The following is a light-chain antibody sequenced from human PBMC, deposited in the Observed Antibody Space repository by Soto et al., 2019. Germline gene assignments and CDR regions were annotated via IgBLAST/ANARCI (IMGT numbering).Light chain of an antibody. J-gene: IGLJ1*01. V-gene: IGLV2-8*01. CDR1: RSDVGDYKY. Sequence: QYALTQPPSASGSPGQSVTISCTGSRSDVGDYKYVSWYQQYPGKAPKLIIYEVNRRPSGVPDRFSGSKSDNAASLTVSGLQAEDEADYYCCSYAGSSYVFGSGTRSPS. CDR2: EVN. CDR3: CSYAGSSYV.